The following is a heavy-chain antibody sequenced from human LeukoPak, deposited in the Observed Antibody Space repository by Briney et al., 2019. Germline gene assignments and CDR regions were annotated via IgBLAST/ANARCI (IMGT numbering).Heavy chain of an antibody. CDR3: ARDYYDSSGRYDY. Sequence: PGGSLRLSCAASGFTFSSYSTNWVRQAPGKGLEWVSSISSSSSYIYYADSVKGRFTISRDNAKNSLYLQMNSLRAEDTAVYYCARDYYDSSGRYDYWGQGTLVTVSS. CDR2: ISSSSSYI. CDR1: GFTFSSYS. J-gene: IGHJ4*02. D-gene: IGHD3-22*01. V-gene: IGHV3-21*01.